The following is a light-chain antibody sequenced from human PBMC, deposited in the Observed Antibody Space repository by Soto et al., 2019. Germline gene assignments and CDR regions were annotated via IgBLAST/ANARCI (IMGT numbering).Light chain of an antibody. CDR3: QQYNRYPFT. CDR2: KAS. V-gene: IGKV1-5*03. Sequence: DIQMTQSPSTLSASVGDRVTITCRASQSISSWLAWYQQKPGKAPKLLIYKASSFESGVPSRFSVSGSGTEFTLTISSLQPDDFATYYCQQYNRYPFTFGPGTKVDIK. J-gene: IGKJ3*01. CDR1: QSISSW.